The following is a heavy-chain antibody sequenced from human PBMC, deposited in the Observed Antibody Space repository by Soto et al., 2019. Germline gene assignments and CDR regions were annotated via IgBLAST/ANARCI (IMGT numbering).Heavy chain of an antibody. J-gene: IGHJ4*02. CDR2: ISVYNGNT. V-gene: IGHV1-18*01. CDR3: ARDDCSGGSCYYDY. CDR1: GYTFTIYG. D-gene: IGHD2-15*01. Sequence: ASVKVSCKASGYTFTIYGISWGRQAPGQGLEWMGWISVYNGNTNYAQKLQGRVTMTTDTSTNTAYMDLRSLRSDDTAVYYCARDDCSGGSCYYDYWGQGTLVTVSS.